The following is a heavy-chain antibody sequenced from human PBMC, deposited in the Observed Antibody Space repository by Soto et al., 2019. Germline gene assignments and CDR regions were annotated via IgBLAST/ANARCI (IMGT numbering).Heavy chain of an antibody. Sequence: QVQLVESGGGVVQPGRSLRLSCAASGFTFSSYGMHWARQAPGKGLEWVAVISYDGSNKYYADSVKGRFTISRDNSKNKLYLQMNSLRAEDTAVYYCAKPRGNYDFWSGLDYWGQGTLVTVSS. CDR2: ISYDGSNK. D-gene: IGHD3-3*01. CDR1: GFTFSSYG. J-gene: IGHJ4*02. CDR3: AKPRGNYDFWSGLDY. V-gene: IGHV3-30*18.